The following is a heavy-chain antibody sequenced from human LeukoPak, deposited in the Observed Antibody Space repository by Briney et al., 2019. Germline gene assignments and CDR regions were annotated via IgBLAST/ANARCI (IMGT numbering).Heavy chain of an antibody. CDR2: ISSDGVNE. J-gene: IGHJ3*02. D-gene: IGHD6-19*01. CDR3: ARDRGGGSGWRWNLAFDI. V-gene: IGHV3-30*03. CDR1: GFTFSTYA. Sequence: GGSLRLSCAASGFTFSTYAMHWVRQAPGKGLEWVAVISSDGVNEFYTDSVKGRFTISRDNSKNTLYLQMNSLKTEDADVYYCARDRGGGSGWRWNLAFDIWGQGTMVTVSS.